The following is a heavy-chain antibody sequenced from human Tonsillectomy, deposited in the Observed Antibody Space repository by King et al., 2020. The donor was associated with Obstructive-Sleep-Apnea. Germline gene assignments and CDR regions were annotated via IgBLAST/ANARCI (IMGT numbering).Heavy chain of an antibody. V-gene: IGHV3-21*01. CDR1: GFTFSSYS. CDR3: ARAIWGEQPEPFDY. Sequence: VQLVESGGGLVKPGGSLRLSCAASGFTFSSYSMNWVRQAPGKGLEWVSSISSSSSYIYYADSVKGRFTISRDNAKNSLYLQMNSLRAEDTAVYYCARAIWGEQPEPFDYWGQGTLVTVSS. CDR2: ISSSSSYI. D-gene: IGHD3-16*01. J-gene: IGHJ4*02.